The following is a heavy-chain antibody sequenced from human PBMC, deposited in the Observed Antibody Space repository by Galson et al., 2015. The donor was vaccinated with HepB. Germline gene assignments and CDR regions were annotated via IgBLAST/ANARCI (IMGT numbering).Heavy chain of an antibody. J-gene: IGHJ4*02. D-gene: IGHD2-2*01. V-gene: IGHV3-74*01. Sequence: SLRLSCAASGFIFKDYYMHWARQVPGKGLVWVSHINGDGSVTGHAESVKGRFTISRDNSKDTLYLQMTSLRPEDKAFYYFGRGEVPAAISEWGQGVLVTVSS. CDR2: INGDGSVT. CDR1: GFIFKDYY. CDR3: GRGEVPAAISE.